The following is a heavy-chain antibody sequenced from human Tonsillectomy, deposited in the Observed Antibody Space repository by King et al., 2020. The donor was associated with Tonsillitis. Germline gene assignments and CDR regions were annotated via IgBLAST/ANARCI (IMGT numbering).Heavy chain of an antibody. J-gene: IGHJ3*01. CDR3: ARPYCSGERCYQRNDAFDL. V-gene: IGHV3-21*01. CDR1: GFTLSTYA. D-gene: IGHD2-15*01. Sequence: VQLVESGGGLVKPGGSLRPSCAASGFTLSTYAMNWVRQAPGKGLELGSSINSVGSHIYYANSVRGRFTISRDNAKNSLYLEMNSLGTEDAALYSCARPYCSGERCYQRNDAFDLWGLGTMVTVSS. CDR2: INSVGSHI.